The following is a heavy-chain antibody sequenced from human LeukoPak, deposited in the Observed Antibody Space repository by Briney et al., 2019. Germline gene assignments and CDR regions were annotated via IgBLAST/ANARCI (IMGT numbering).Heavy chain of an antibody. V-gene: IGHV3-48*04. J-gene: IGHJ3*02. CDR1: GFIFSSHA. D-gene: IGHD6-6*01. CDR3: ARGRGRGYSSSSNDAFDI. Sequence: GGSLRLSCEASGFIFSSHAMNWVRQAPGKGLEWVSYISSSGSTIYYADSVKGRFTISRDNAKNSLYLQMNSLRAEDTAVYYCARGRGRGYSSSSNDAFDIWGQGTMVTVSS. CDR2: ISSSGSTI.